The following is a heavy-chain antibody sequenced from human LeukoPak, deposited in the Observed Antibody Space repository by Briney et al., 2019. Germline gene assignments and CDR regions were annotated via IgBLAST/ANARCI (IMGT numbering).Heavy chain of an antibody. CDR1: GYTFTGYY. D-gene: IGHD3-16*02. CDR2: INPNSGGT. CDR3: ARVREGLRLGELSLDFDC. J-gene: IGHJ4*02. V-gene: IGHV1-2*02. Sequence: ASVKVSCKASGYTFTGYYMHWVRQAPGQGLEWMGWINPNSGGTNYAQKFQGRVTMTRDTSISTVYMELSRLRSDDTAVYYCARVREGLRLGELSLDFDCWGQGTLVTVSS.